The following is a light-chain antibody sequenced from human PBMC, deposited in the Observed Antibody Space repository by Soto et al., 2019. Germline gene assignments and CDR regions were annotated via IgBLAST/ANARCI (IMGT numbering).Light chain of an antibody. V-gene: IGKV1-39*01. Sequence: DIQMTQSPSSLSASVGDRVTITCRASQSISSYLNWYQQKPGKAPKLLIYAASSLQSGVPSRFSGSGSGTDFTLTFSSLQPEDFATYYCQQYETFSGTFGLGTKVDIK. CDR3: QQYETFSGT. CDR1: QSISSY. J-gene: IGKJ1*01. CDR2: AAS.